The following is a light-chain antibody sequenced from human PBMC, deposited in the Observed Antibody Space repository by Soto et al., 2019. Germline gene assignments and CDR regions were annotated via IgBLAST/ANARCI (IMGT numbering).Light chain of an antibody. Sequence: QAVVTQSSSASASLGSSVKLTCTLTGGHSGYNIAWHQQQPGKAPRFLMKLEADGNNNKGSGVPDRFSGSSSGPDRYLTISNLQFEDEADYYCESWDSKSRVFGAGTKLTVL. CDR2: LEADGNN. CDR3: ESWDSKSRV. V-gene: IGLV4-60*02. CDR1: GGHSGYN. J-gene: IGLJ2*01.